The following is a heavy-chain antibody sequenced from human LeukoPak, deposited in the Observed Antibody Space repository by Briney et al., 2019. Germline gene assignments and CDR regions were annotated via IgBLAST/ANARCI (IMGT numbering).Heavy chain of an antibody. D-gene: IGHD5-12*01. Sequence: GGSLRLSCAALGFTSNYWIHWVRHAPGKGLVWVSRISGDGSTTFYADSVKGRFTISKDNSKNTLYLRMNSLRAEDTAVYYCTRGYSGYGNFDCWGQGTLVTVSS. CDR2: ISGDGSTT. J-gene: IGHJ4*02. CDR1: GFTSNYW. CDR3: TRGYSGYGNFDC. V-gene: IGHV3-74*01.